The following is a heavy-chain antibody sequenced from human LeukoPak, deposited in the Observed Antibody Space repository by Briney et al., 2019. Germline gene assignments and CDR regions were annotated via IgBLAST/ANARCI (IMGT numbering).Heavy chain of an antibody. J-gene: IGHJ2*01. CDR3: AREDYSNHRYWYFDL. D-gene: IGHD4-11*01. CDR2: IYTSGST. CDR1: GGSMSNYY. Sequence: SETLSLTCSVSGGSMSNYYWSWIQQPAGEGLEWIGRIYTSGSTIYNPSLKSRVTMSLDTSKNQFSLKLRSMTAADTAVYYCAREDYSNHRYWYFDLWGRGTLVTVSS. V-gene: IGHV4-4*07.